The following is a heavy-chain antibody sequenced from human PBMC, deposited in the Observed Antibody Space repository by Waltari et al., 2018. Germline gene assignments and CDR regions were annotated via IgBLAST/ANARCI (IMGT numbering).Heavy chain of an antibody. D-gene: IGHD3-22*01. V-gene: IGHV7-4-1*02. CDR3: ARVGNYYDSSGYYLRDWFDP. CDR1: GYTFTRYA. Sequence: QVQLVQSGSELKKPGASVKVSCKASGYTFTRYAMNWVRQAPGQGLEWMGWINTNTGNPTYAQGFTGRFVFSLDTSVSTAYLQISSLKAEDTAVYYCARVGNYYDSSGYYLRDWFDPWGQGTLVTVSS. J-gene: IGHJ5*02. CDR2: INTNTGNP.